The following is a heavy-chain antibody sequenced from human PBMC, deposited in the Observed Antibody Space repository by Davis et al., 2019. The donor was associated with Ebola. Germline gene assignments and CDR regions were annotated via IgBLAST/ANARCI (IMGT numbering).Heavy chain of an antibody. D-gene: IGHD6-19*01. V-gene: IGHV3-23*01. CDR1: GFMFSTYV. J-gene: IGHJ3*01. CDR3: AKDTSNVWFDV. Sequence: GESLKISCVDSGFMFSTYVMSWVRRAPGKGLEWVSTLGLSADTYYADSVKGRFTISRDNSKNTLHLQMNSLRVEDTAIYYCAKDTSNVWFDVWGQGTMVTVSS. CDR2: LGLSADT.